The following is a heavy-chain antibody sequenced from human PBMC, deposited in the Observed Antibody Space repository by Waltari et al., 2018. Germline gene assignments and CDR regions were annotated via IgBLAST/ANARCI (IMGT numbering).Heavy chain of an antibody. D-gene: IGHD1-26*01. V-gene: IGHV4-39*07. Sequence: QLQLQESGPGLVKPSETLSLTCTVSGGSISSSSYYWGWIRQPPGKGLEWIGSIYYSGSTYYNPSLKSRVSISVDTSKNQFSLKLSSVTAADTAVYFCARDSLYSDGYTVNWFDPWGQGTLVTVSS. J-gene: IGHJ5*02. CDR1: GGSISSSSYY. CDR2: IYYSGST. CDR3: ARDSLYSDGYTVNWFDP.